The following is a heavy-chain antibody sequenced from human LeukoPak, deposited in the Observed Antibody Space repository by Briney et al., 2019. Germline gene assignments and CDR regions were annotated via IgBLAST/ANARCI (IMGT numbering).Heavy chain of an antibody. CDR1: GFTISSYS. V-gene: IGHV3-21*01. Sequence: GGSLRLSCAASGFTISSYSMNWVRQAPGKGLEWVSSISSSSSYIYYADSVKGRFTISRDNAKNSLYLQMNSLRAEDTAVYYCARWDTAMDSFDYWGQGTLVTVSS. J-gene: IGHJ4*02. D-gene: IGHD5-18*01. CDR2: ISSSSSYI. CDR3: ARWDTAMDSFDY.